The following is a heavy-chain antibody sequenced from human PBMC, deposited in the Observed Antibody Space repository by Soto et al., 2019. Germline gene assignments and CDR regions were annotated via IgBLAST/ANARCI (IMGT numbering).Heavy chain of an antibody. D-gene: IGHD3-22*01. CDR3: ARAGHYYDSSGYAN. CDR1: GYTFGTSG. J-gene: IGHJ4*02. CDR2: ISAYNGNT. Sequence: QVKLVQSGAEVKKPGTSMKVSCKASGYTFGTSGISWIRQAPGQGLEWMGWISAYNGNTNYEQKLQDRVTMTTDTSTNTAYLELRSLRSDDPDVYSRARAGHYYDSSGYANWGQGTLVTVSS. V-gene: IGHV1-18*01.